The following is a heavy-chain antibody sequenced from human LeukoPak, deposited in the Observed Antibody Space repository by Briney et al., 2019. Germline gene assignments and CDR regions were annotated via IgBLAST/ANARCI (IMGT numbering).Heavy chain of an antibody. V-gene: IGHV1-18*01. CDR2: ISPYNENT. J-gene: IGHJ4*02. D-gene: IGHD4-17*01. CDR3: AREGPTGFDY. Sequence: ASVKVPCKASDYTFISYAISWVRQTPGQGLEWMGWISPYNENTNYAQKLRGRVTMTTDISTTTAYMDLKSLRSDDTAVYYCAREGPTGFDYWGQGTLVTVSS. CDR1: DYTFISYA.